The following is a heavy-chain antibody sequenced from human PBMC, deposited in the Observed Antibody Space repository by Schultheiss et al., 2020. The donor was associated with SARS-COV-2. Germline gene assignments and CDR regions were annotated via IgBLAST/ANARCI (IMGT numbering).Heavy chain of an antibody. Sequence: GESLKISCAASGVTFGSSAMTWVRQAPGKGLEWVSSISYSGNNTYYADSVKGRFIVSRDNSKNTLYLQMNSLRADDTAVYYCAKGSSSYSGSYYGEYWGQGTLLTVSS. CDR2: ISYSGNNT. CDR1: GVTFGSSA. V-gene: IGHV3-23*01. CDR3: AKGSSSYSGSYYGEY. D-gene: IGHD1-26*01. J-gene: IGHJ4*02.